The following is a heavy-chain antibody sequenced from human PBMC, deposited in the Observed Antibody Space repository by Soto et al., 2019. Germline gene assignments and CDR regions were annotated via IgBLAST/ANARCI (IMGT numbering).Heavy chain of an antibody. D-gene: IGHD3-16*01. V-gene: IGHV3-23*01. Sequence: EVPLLESGGGLVQPGGSLRLSCAASGFTFSSYAMSWVRQAPGKGLEWVSAISGSGGSTYYADSVKGRFTISRDNSKNTLYLQMNSLRAEHTAVYYCAKVLRGGAMPGPDYWGQGTLVTVSS. J-gene: IGHJ4*02. CDR2: ISGSGGST. CDR1: GFTFSSYA. CDR3: AKVLRGGAMPGPDY.